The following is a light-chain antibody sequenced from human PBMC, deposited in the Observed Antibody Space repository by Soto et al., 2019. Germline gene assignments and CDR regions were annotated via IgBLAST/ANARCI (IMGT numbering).Light chain of an antibody. CDR3: QQYNSWPPIT. V-gene: IGKV3-15*01. CDR2: DAS. J-gene: IGKJ5*01. CDR1: ESVSRN. Sequence: ITHSPATLSFSPGEIATLSCMSSESVSRNLAWYQQKPGQAPRLLIYDASTRATGIPDRFSGGGSGTEFTLTISSLQSEDFVVYYCQQYNSWPPITFGQGTRLEIK.